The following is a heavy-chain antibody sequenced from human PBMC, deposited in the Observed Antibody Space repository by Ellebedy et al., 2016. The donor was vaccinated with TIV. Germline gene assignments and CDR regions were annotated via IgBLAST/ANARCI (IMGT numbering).Heavy chain of an antibody. CDR1: GCSIIRSSYY. Sequence: MPSETLSLTCIVSGCSIIRSSYYWGWIRQSPGKGLEWISIIYYSGSAYYQTSTKSRLTISFDTSKHPFSLNLTFVTAADTAVYYCASEPPCFYGSSIYLKDFWGQGMLVTVSS. J-gene: IGHJ4*02. CDR2: IYYSGSA. V-gene: IGHV4-39*01. CDR3: ASEPPCFYGSSIYLKDF. D-gene: IGHD3-10*01.